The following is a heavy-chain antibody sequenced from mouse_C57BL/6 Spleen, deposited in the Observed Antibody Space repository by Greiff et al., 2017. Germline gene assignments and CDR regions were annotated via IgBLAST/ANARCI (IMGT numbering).Heavy chain of an antibody. D-gene: IGHD2-1*01. J-gene: IGHJ3*01. CDR3: AREEDYGNSFAY. V-gene: IGHV1-54*01. CDR2: INPGSGGT. CDR1: GYAFTNYL. Sequence: VQLQQSGAELVRPGTSVKVSCKASGYAFTNYLIEWVKQRPGQGLEWIGVINPGSGGTNYNEKFKGKATLTADKSSSTAYMQLSSLTSEDSAVYFCAREEDYGNSFAYWGQGTLVTVSA.